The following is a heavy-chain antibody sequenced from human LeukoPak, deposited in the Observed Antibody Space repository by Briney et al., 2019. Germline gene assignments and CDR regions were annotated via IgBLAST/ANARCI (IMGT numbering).Heavy chain of an antibody. Sequence: SQTLSLTCTVSGGSISSYYWSWIRQPPGKGLEWIGYIYYSGSTNYNPSLKSRVTISVDTSKNQFSLKLSSVTAADTAVYYCARALSNYYGSGSSYKGAYYYYMDVWGKGTTVTVSS. CDR2: IYYSGST. CDR3: ARALSNYYGSGSSYKGAYYYYMDV. J-gene: IGHJ6*03. V-gene: IGHV4-59*01. CDR1: GGSISSYY. D-gene: IGHD3-10*01.